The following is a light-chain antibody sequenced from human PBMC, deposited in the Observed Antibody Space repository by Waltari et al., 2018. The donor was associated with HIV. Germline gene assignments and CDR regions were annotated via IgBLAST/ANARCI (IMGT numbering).Light chain of an antibody. J-gene: IGKJ4*01. CDR3: QQYYSTPS. CDR1: QDITYS. CDR2: STS. V-gene: IGKV1-NL1*01. Sequence: DIQMTQSPSFLSASVGDRVTITCRASQDITYSLAWYQQRPGQAPNLLLYSTSRLQSGVPSRFSGSGSGTDYSLTISNLQPEDFASYYCQQYYSTPSFGGGTKVEIK.